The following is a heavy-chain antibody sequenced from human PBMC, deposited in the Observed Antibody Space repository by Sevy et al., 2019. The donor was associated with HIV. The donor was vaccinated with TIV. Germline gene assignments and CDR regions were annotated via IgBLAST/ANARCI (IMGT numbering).Heavy chain of an antibody. CDR2: VYYTGGT. V-gene: IGHV4-59*08. J-gene: IGHJ3*02. CDR1: GGSINSDH. CDR3: ASRNDFDI. Sequence: SETLSLTCTVSGGSINSDHWNWIRQPPGKGLEWIGYVYYTGGTNYNPTLKNRGTISVDRTKNQFTLKLTSVTAADTAVYYCASRNDFDIWGQGTMVTVSS.